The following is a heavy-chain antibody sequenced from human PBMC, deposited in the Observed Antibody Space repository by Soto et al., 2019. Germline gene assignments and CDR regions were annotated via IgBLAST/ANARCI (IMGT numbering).Heavy chain of an antibody. D-gene: IGHD6-19*01. CDR1: GYTLTELS. Sequence: GASVKVSCKVSGYTLTELSMHWVRQAPGKGLEWKGGFDPEDGETIYAQKFQGRVTMTEDTSTDTAYMELSSLRSEDTAVYYCATVQSTAVAGRGYYYYYYMDVWGKGTTVTVSS. CDR3: ATVQSTAVAGRGYYYYYYMDV. V-gene: IGHV1-24*01. CDR2: FDPEDGET. J-gene: IGHJ6*03.